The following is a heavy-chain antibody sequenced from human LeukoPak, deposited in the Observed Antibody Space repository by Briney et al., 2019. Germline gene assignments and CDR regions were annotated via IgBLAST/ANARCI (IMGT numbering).Heavy chain of an antibody. CDR3: ARARYSNSWYAVDI. D-gene: IGHD6-13*01. CDR2: IYYSGTT. J-gene: IGHJ3*02. Sequence: SETLSLTCTVSGGSISRSSYYWGWIRQPPGKGLEWIGSIYYSGTTYSNPSLKSRVTISVDTSKNQFSLKLSSVTAADTAVYYCARARYSNSWYAVDIWGQGTMVTVSS. CDR1: GGSISRSSYY. V-gene: IGHV4-39*01.